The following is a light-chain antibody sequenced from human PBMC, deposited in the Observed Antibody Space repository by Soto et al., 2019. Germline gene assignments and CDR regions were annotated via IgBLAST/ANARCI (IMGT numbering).Light chain of an antibody. CDR1: QGSRND. Sequence: EIQITQSPSPLPTSIGDKVTITCRASQGSRNDLAWFQQKPGKAPKXVIYAASNLQSGVPSRFSGSGSGTDFTLTISSLQPEDFATYFCLQHNNYPRTVGQGTKVDIK. CDR3: LQHNNYPRT. J-gene: IGKJ1*01. V-gene: IGKV1-17*01. CDR2: AAS.